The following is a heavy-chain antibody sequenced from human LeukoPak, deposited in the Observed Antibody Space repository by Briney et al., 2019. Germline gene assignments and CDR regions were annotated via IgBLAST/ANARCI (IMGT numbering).Heavy chain of an antibody. V-gene: IGHV3-21*01. CDR1: GFTFSNYS. CDR2: ISSRSSYI. CDR3: ARGRIVGSTMGDY. D-gene: IGHD1-26*01. J-gene: IGHJ4*02. Sequence: GGSLRLSCAASGFTFSNYSMHWVRQAPGKGVEWVSSISSRSSYIYYAHSVKSRFTISRDNAKNSLDLEMNSLRAEDTVVYYCARGRIVGSTMGDYWGEGTVVSVSS.